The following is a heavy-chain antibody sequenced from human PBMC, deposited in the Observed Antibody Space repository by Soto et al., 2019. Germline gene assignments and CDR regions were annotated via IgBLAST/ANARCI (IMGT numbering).Heavy chain of an antibody. J-gene: IGHJ5*02. V-gene: IGHV4-30-2*01. CDR1: GGSISSGGYY. CDR3: ARGKIIGP. Sequence: PSETLSLTCTVSGGSISSGGYYWRWIRQHPGKGLEWIGYIYHSGSTYYNPSLKSRVTISVDRSKNQFSLKLRSVTAADTAVYYCARGKIIGPWGQGTLVTVSS. CDR2: IYHSGST. D-gene: IGHD3-3*01.